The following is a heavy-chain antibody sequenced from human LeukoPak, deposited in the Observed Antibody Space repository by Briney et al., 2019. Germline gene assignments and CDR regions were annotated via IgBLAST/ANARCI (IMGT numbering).Heavy chain of an antibody. J-gene: IGHJ4*02. CDR3: ATSRSLDY. V-gene: IGHV3-7*01. CDR2: IKHDGSEK. CDR1: GFIFTNYF. Sequence: GGSLRLSCAASGFIFTNYFMSWVRQAPGKGLEWVASIKHDGSEKYYVDSVRGRFTISRDNTKNSLYLQMNSLRVEDTAVYYCATSRSLDYWGQGTLVTVSS.